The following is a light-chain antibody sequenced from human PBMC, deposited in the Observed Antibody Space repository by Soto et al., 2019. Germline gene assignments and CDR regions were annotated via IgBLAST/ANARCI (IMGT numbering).Light chain of an antibody. CDR2: KAS. CDR1: ESISSW. V-gene: IGKV1-5*03. CDR3: QQYNSYSWT. J-gene: IGKJ1*01. Sequence: DIPSTQAPATLSASAGDRVTLTCRASESISSWLAWYQQKPGKAPKLLMYKASSLESGVPSRFSGSGSGTEFTLTISSLQPDDFATYYCQQYNSYSWTFGQGTKV.